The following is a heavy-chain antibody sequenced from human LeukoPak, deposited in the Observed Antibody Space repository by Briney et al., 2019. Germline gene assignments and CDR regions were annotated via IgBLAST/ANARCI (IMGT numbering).Heavy chain of an antibody. D-gene: IGHD3-10*01. CDR3: ARSAKLLWFGESRGWWFDP. CDR2: IYYSGST. CDR1: GGSISSYY. J-gene: IGHJ5*02. V-gene: IGHV4-59*01. Sequence: SETLSLTCTVSGGSISSYYWSWIRQPPGKGLEWIGYIYYSGSTNYNPSLKSRVTISVDTSKNQFSLKLSSVTAVDTAVYYCARSAKLLWFGESRGWWFDPWGQGTLVTVSS.